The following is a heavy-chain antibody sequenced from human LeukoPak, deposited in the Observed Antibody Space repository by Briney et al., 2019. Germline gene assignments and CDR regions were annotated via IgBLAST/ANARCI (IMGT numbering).Heavy chain of an antibody. CDR1: GYSISSGYY. CDR2: IYHSGST. J-gene: IGHJ2*01. Sequence: SQTLSLTCAVSGYSISSGYYWGWIRQPPGKGLEWIGSIYHSGSTYYNPSLKSRVTISVDTSKNHFSLKLSSVTAADTAVYYCARTDMTTVVTPWYFDLWGRGTLVTVSS. V-gene: IGHV4-38-2*01. CDR3: ARTDMTTVVTPWYFDL. D-gene: IGHD4-23*01.